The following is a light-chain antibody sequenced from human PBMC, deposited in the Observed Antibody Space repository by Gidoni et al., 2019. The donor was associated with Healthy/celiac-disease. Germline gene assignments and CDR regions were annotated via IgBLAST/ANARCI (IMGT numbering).Light chain of an antibody. J-gene: IGLJ2*01. Sequence: QSVLPQPPSLSGAPGPRVTISCTGSRSNIGAGYDVHWYQQLPGTAPKLLIYGNSNRPSGVPDRFSGSKSGTSASLAITGLQAEDEADYYCQSYDSSLSVVFGGGTKLTVL. CDR2: GNS. V-gene: IGLV1-40*01. CDR1: RSNIGAGYD. CDR3: QSYDSSLSVV.